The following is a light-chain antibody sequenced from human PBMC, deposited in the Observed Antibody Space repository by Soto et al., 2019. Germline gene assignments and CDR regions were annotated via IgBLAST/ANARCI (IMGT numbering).Light chain of an antibody. CDR3: QQYNNWPPYT. J-gene: IGKJ2*01. V-gene: IGKV3-15*01. CDR2: GAS. Sequence: EIVMTQSPGTLSVSPGERATLSCRASQSVSSNLAWYHQKPGQAPRLLIYGASTRATGIPARFSGSGSGTEFTITISSLQAEDFAVYYCQQYNNWPPYTFGQGTKLEIK. CDR1: QSVSSN.